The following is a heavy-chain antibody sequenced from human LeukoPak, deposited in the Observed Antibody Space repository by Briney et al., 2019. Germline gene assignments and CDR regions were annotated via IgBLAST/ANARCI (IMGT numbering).Heavy chain of an antibody. CDR2: ISAYNGNT. J-gene: IGHJ4*02. V-gene: IGHV1-18*01. D-gene: IGHD3-9*01. CDR3: ARSPPRDYDILTGYLH. Sequence: ASVKVSCKASGYTFTSYGISWVRQAPGQGLEWMGWISAYNGNTNYAQKLQGRVTMTTDTSTSTAYMELRSLRSDDTAVYYCARSPPRDYDILTGYLHWGQGTLVTVSS. CDR1: GYTFTSYG.